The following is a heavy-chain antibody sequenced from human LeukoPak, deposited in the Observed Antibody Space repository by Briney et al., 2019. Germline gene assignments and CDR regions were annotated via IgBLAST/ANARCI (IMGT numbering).Heavy chain of an antibody. Sequence: GASVKVSCKASGYTFTSYYMHWVRQAPGQGLEWMGIINPSGGSTSYAQKFQGRVTMTRDTSTSTVYMELSSLRSEDTAVYYCAKAMIVVVVAATRPGPNGMDVWGQGTTVTVSS. CDR2: INPSGGST. CDR1: GYTFTSYY. CDR3: AKAMIVVVVAATRPGPNGMDV. D-gene: IGHD2-15*01. J-gene: IGHJ6*02. V-gene: IGHV1-46*01.